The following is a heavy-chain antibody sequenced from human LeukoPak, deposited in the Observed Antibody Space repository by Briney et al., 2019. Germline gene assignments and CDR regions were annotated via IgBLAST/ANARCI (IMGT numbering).Heavy chain of an antibody. V-gene: IGHV3-7*01. Sequence: GGLRLSCAASGFTFSNCWMSWVRQAPGKGLEWVASIKEAGREKYYVDSVKGRFTISRDNAKNSLSLQMSSLRVEETDVYYCARVEGLLLLKSYFDYWGQGILVTVSS. D-gene: IGHD3-3*01. CDR1: GFTFSNCW. J-gene: IGHJ4*02. CDR2: IKEAGREK. CDR3: ARVEGLLLLKSYFDY.